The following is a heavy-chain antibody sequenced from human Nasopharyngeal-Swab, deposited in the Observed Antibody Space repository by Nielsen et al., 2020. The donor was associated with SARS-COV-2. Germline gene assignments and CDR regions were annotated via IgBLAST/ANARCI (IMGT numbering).Heavy chain of an antibody. Sequence: GGSLRLSCAASGFTFSSYAMSWVRQAPGKGLEWVSAISGSGGSTYYADSVKSRFTISRDNSKNTLYLQMNSLGAEDTAVYYCAKTLSDYGDYVDAFDIWGQGTMVTVSS. D-gene: IGHD4-17*01. V-gene: IGHV3-23*01. J-gene: IGHJ3*02. CDR1: GFTFSSYA. CDR2: ISGSGGST. CDR3: AKTLSDYGDYVDAFDI.